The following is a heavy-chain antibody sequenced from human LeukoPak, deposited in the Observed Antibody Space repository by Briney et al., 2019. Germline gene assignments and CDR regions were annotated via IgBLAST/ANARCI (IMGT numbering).Heavy chain of an antibody. J-gene: IGHJ3*02. D-gene: IGHD1-26*01. CDR2: IRYDGSNK. CDR1: GFTFSSFG. CDR3: ARVPVGATNAFDI. Sequence: GGSLRLSCAASGFTFSSFGMHWVRQAPGKGLEWVAFIRYDGSNKYYADSVKGRFTISRDNAKNSLSLQMNSLRAEDTAVYYCARVPVGATNAFDIWGQGTMDTVSP. V-gene: IGHV3-30*02.